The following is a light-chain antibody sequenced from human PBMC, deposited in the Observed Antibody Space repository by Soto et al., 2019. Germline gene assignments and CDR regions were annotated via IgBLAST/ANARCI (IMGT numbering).Light chain of an antibody. J-gene: IGLJ2*01. Sequence: QSALTQPASVSGSPGQSITIYCTGTSSDVGSYNLVSWYQQHPGKAPKLMIYEGSKRPSGVSNRFSGSKSGNTASLTISGLQAEDEADYYCCSYAGSSTVVFGVGTKLTVL. CDR2: EGS. CDR1: SSDVGSYNL. V-gene: IGLV2-23*01. CDR3: CSYAGSSTVV.